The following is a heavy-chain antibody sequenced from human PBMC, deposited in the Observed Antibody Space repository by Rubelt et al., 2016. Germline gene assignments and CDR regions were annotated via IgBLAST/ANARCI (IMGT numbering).Heavy chain of an antibody. V-gene: IGHV1-2*02. J-gene: IGHJ4*02. D-gene: IGHD6-19*01. CDR3: ATDLWVTNSGWSGGIDY. Sequence: GAEVKKPGASVKVSCKASGYTFTGHFMHWVRQAPGQGLEWMGWIKPNSGATRYAEKFQGRVTMTRDTSISTSYMELSRLRSEDTAVYYCATDLWVTNSGWSGGIDYWGQGTLVTVSS. CDR1: GYTFTGHF. CDR2: IKPNSGAT.